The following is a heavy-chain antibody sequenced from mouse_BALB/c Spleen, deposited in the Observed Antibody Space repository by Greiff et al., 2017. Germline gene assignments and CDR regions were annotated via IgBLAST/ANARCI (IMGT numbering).Heavy chain of an antibody. V-gene: IGHV1-83*01. D-gene: IGHD1-1*01. CDR3: TRGEDYYGSSFDY. CDR1: GYTFTDYV. CDR2: IYPGSGST. Sequence: VQLQQSGPELVKPGASVKMSCTASGYTFTDYVISWVKQSTGQGLEWVGEIYPGSGSTYYHEKFKGKATLTVDTSSSTAYMQLSSLTSEDSAVYYCTRGEDYYGSSFDYWGQGTTLTVSS. J-gene: IGHJ2*01.